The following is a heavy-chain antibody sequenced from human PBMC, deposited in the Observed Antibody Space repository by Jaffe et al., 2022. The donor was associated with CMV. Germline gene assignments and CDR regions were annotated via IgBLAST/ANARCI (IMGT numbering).Heavy chain of an antibody. CDR2: ISSNGGST. D-gene: IGHD5-12*01. V-gene: IGHV3-64D*06. CDR1: GFTFSSYA. J-gene: IGHJ4*02. CDR3: VKGIVDIVTDY. Sequence: EVQLVESGGGLVQPGGSLRLSCSASGFTFSSYAMHWVRQAPGKGLEYVSAISSNGGSTYYADSVKGRFTISRDNSKNTLYLQMSSLRAEDTAVYYCVKGIVDIVTDYWGQGTLVTVSS.